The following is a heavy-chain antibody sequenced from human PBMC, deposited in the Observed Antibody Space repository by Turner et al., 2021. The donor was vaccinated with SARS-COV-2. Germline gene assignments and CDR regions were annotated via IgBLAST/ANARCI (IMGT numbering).Heavy chain of an antibody. V-gene: IGHV1-69*10. J-gene: IGHJ6*02. Sequence: QVQLVQSGAEVKKPGSSVKVSCKASGGPFSTYAISWVRQAPGQGLEWMGVIIPLLRIPSYVQKYQDRSMKTSDKSPITAYMELCSLRSEDTAVDYCARFFGGFGELGYYYYYGIDVWGQGTTVTVSS. CDR1: GGPFSTYA. D-gene: IGHD3-10*01. CDR3: ARFFGGFGELGYYYYYGIDV. CDR2: IIPLLRIP.